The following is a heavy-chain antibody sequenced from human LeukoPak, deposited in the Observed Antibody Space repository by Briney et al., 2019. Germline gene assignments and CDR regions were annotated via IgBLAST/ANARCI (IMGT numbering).Heavy chain of an antibody. V-gene: IGHV4-38-2*02. CDR3: ARINWNPDY. Sequence: SETLSLTRSVSGYSIKSGYHWGWIRQPPGRGLEWIGNIYRSGSTYYNSSLKSRVTISIDTSKNQFSLKLSSLTAADTAVYFCARINWNPDYWGQGTLVTVSS. CDR1: GYSIKSGYH. D-gene: IGHD1-20*01. CDR2: IYRSGST. J-gene: IGHJ4*02.